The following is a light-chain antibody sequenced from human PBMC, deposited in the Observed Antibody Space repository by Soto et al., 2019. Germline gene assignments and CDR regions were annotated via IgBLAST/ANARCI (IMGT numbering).Light chain of an antibody. V-gene: IGKV3-15*01. J-gene: IGKJ1*01. Sequence: EIVMTQSPATLSVSPGERATLSCRASQSVSRNVAWYQQKPGQAPRLLIHDSSTRATVISVRFSGSGSGTKFTITISSLQSEDLAIYYCQQYNNWLWTFGKRTKVEIK. CDR2: DSS. CDR3: QQYNNWLWT. CDR1: QSVSRN.